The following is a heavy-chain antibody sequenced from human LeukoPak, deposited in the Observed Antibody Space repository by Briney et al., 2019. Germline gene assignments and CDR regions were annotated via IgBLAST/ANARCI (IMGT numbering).Heavy chain of an antibody. Sequence: PSETLSLTCNVFGDSISDYYWSWIRQPAGKGLEWIGRLYGSATIKYNPSLRSRLSLSGDTSKNQFSLKLSSVTAADTAVYYCAREVRLASAAGLDVWGQGTMVTVS. D-gene: IGHD5-12*01. V-gene: IGHV4-4*07. J-gene: IGHJ6*02. CDR3: AREVRLASAAGLDV. CDR2: LYGSATI. CDR1: GDSISDYY.